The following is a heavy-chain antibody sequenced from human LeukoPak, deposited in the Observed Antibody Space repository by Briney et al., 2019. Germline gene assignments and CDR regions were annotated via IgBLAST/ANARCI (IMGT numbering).Heavy chain of an antibody. V-gene: IGHV3-48*01. J-gene: IGHJ4*02. D-gene: IGHD5-18*01. Sequence: GGSLRLSCAASGFIFSNYNMNWVRQTPGKGLEWLSYISSSSGTIYYADSVKGRFTISGDNAKNSLYLQMNSLRAEDTSVYYCARALGYSYGYAVDYWGQGTLVTVSS. CDR2: ISSSSGTI. CDR1: GFIFSNYN. CDR3: ARALGYSYGYAVDY.